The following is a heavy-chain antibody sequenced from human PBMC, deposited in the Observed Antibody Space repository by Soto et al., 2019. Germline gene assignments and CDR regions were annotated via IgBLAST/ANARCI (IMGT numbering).Heavy chain of an antibody. Sequence: LRVSCAASGFTFSDYRMTWVRQAPGKGLEWLSYISGRGSAIYYADSVKGRFTISRDNAKNSLFLQMDSLTAADTAVYYCARDRGGYAYPVFQHWGQGTLVTVSS. J-gene: IGHJ1*01. D-gene: IGHD3-16*01. V-gene: IGHV3-48*03. CDR3: ARDRGGYAYPVFQH. CDR1: GFTFSDYR. CDR2: ISGRGSAI.